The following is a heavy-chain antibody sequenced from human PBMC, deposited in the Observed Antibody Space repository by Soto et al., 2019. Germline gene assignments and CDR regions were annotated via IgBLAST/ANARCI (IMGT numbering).Heavy chain of an antibody. J-gene: IGHJ6*02. CDR2: IYPGDSDT. CDR1: GYSFTSYW. D-gene: IGHD4-4*01. CDR3: ARLGEGTTVTAIPNYYYYGMDV. V-gene: IGHV5-51*01. Sequence: PGESLKISCKGSGYSFTSYWIGWVRQMPGKGLEWMGIIYPGDSDTRYSPSFPGQVTISADKSISTAYLQWSSLKASDTAMYYCARLGEGTTVTAIPNYYYYGMDVWGQGTTVTVSS.